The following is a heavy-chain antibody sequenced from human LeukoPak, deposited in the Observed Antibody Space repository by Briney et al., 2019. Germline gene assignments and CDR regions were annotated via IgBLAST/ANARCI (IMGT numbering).Heavy chain of an antibody. CDR3: ARDSRGAGSSLYYFDY. Sequence: GGSLRLSCAASGFTFSSYSMNWVRQAPGKGLEWVSSISSSSSYIYYADSVKGRFTISRDNAKNSLYLQMNSLRAEDTAVYYCARDSRGAGSSLYYFDYWGQGTLVTVSS. J-gene: IGHJ4*02. CDR1: GFTFSSYS. V-gene: IGHV3-21*01. CDR2: ISSSSSYI. D-gene: IGHD6-13*01.